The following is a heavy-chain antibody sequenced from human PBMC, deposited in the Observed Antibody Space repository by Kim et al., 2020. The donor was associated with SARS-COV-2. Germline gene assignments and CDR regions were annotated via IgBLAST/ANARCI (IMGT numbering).Heavy chain of an antibody. J-gene: IGHJ4*02. V-gene: IGHV1-46*01. Sequence: ASVKVSCKASRYTFTNYYIHWVRQAPGQGLEWMGLINPGDGTTTYTQNFQGRVTMTRDTSTTTVFMDLRSLRSEDTAVFYCARGRAHSSGYFGWGQGTLVTVSS. CDR3: ARGRAHSSGYFG. D-gene: IGHD3-22*01. CDR2: INPGDGTT. CDR1: RYTFTNYY.